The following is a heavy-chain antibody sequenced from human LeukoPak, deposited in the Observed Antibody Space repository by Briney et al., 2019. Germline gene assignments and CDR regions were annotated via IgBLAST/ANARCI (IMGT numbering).Heavy chain of an antibody. CDR1: GYTFASSY. J-gene: IGHJ4*02. CDR2: INPSGGGT. Sequence: ASVKVSCKASGYTFASSYMHWVRQAPGQGLEWMGIINPSGGGTGYAQNLQGRVTMTTDTSTSTAYMELRSLISDDTAVYYCARDQGYTSEWLDYWGQGTLVTVSS. CDR3: ARDQGYTSEWLDY. D-gene: IGHD6-19*01. V-gene: IGHV1-46*01.